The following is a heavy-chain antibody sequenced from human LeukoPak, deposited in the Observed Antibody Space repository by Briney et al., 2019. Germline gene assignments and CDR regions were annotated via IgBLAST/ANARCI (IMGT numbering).Heavy chain of an antibody. J-gene: IGHJ5*02. V-gene: IGHV4-38-2*02. CDR3: AGVSRDYGVGLWFDP. Sequence: SETLSLTCTVSGYSISSGYYWGWIRQSPGKGLEWIGRIYTSGSTNYNPSLKSRVTISVDTSKNQFSLKLSSVTAADTAVYYCAGVSRDYGVGLWFDPWGQGTLVTVSS. CDR1: GYSISSGYY. CDR2: IYTSGST. D-gene: IGHD4-17*01.